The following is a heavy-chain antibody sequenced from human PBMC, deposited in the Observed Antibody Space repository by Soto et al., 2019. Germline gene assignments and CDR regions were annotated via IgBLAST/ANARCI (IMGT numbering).Heavy chain of an antibody. D-gene: IGHD1-26*01. CDR1: GFTFSSYA. Sequence: GGSLRLSCAASGFTFSSYAMSWVRQAPGKGLEWVSAISGSGGSTYYADSVKGRFTISRDNSKNTLYLQMNSLRAEDTAVYYCAKETSKSLIVGATLDYWGKGTLVTVSS. V-gene: IGHV3-23*01. CDR2: ISGSGGST. CDR3: AKETSKSLIVGATLDY. J-gene: IGHJ4*02.